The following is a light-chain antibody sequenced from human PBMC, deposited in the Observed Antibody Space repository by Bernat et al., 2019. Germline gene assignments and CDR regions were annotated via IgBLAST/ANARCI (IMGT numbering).Light chain of an antibody. CDR3: SSYADNSLV. J-gene: IGLJ3*02. Sequence: QSALTQPPSASGSPGQSVTISCTGTSSDVGGYNFVSWYQQHPGKAPKLMISEVTKRPSGVPDRFSGSKSGNTAFLTVSGLQVEDEADYHCSSYADNSLVFGGGTKLTVL. V-gene: IGLV2-8*01. CDR1: SSDVGGYNF. CDR2: EVT.